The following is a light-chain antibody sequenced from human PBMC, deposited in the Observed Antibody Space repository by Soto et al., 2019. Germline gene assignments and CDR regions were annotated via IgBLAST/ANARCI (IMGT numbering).Light chain of an antibody. CDR1: SGSIASNF. Sequence: NFMLTQPHSVSESPGKTVTISSTRSSGSIASNFVQWYQQRPGSSPTTVMYEDTRRPSGVPDRFSGSIDSSSNSASLTISGLRTEDEADYFCQSSYSSIQVFGGGTKLTVL. CDR3: QSSYSSIQV. CDR2: EDT. J-gene: IGLJ3*02. V-gene: IGLV6-57*01.